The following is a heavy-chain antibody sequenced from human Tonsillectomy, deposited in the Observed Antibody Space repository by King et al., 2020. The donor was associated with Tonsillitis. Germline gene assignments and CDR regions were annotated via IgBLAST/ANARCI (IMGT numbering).Heavy chain of an antibody. CDR3: AKMGDGSGSFYKFFDY. J-gene: IGHJ4*02. Sequence: VQLVESGGGLVQPGGSLRLYCAASGFTFSSYAMSWVRQAPGKGLEWVSAISASGYSTYYADSVKGRFTISRDSSKNMLYLQLNSLGAEDTAVYYCAKMGDGSGSFYKFFDYWGQGTLVTVSS. CDR2: ISASGYST. CDR1: GFTFSSYA. D-gene: IGHD3-10*01. V-gene: IGHV3-23*04.